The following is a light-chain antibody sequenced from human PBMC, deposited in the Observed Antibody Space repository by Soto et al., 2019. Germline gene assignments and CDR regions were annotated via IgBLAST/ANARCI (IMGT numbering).Light chain of an antibody. CDR1: QGISDW. J-gene: IGKJ1*01. CDR2: KAS. Sequence: DTQMTQSPSTLSASVGDRVTITCRASQGISDWLAWYQQKPGKAPKLLIYKASRLESGVPSRFSGRGFGTEFTLSISSLQPDDAGHYYCPQFNTWTFGQGTKVEI. CDR3: PQFNTWT. V-gene: IGKV1-5*03.